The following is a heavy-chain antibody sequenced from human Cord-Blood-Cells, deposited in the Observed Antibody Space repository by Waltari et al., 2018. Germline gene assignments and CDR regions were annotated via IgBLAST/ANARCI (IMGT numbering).Heavy chain of an antibody. Sequence: QVQLVQSGAEVKKPGASVTVSCMASGYTFTSYYMPWLRQAPGQGLEWMGIINPSGGSTSYAQKFQGRVTMTRDTSTSTVYMELSSLRSEDTAVYYCAREVSVAGRSLDYWGQGTLVTVSS. V-gene: IGHV1-46*01. J-gene: IGHJ4*02. CDR2: INPSGGST. CDR3: AREVSVAGRSLDY. D-gene: IGHD6-19*01. CDR1: GYTFTSYY.